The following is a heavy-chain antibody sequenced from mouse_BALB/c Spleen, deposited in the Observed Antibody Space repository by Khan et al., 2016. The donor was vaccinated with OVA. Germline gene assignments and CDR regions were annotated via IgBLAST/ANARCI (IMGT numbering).Heavy chain of an antibody. CDR2: ISYGGST. V-gene: IGHV3-2*02. D-gene: IGHD1-1*01. CDR3: ARKNYYGYAMDY. J-gene: IGHJ4*01. Sequence: VQLKESGPGLVKPSQSLSLTCTVTGYSITSDYAWDWIRQFPGNRLEWMGYISYGGSTSYNPSLKSRISITRDTSKNQFFLQLNSVTTEDTATYDCARKNYYGYAMDYWGQGNSVTVSS. CDR1: GYSITSDYA.